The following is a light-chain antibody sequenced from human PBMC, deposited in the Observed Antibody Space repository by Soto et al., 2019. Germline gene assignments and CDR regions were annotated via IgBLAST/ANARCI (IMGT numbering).Light chain of an antibody. Sequence: DIQMTQSPSTLSGSVGDRVTITCRASQTISSWLAWYQQKPGKAHKLLSYKASTLKSGVPSRFSGSGSVTEFTRHISSLLPDDFATYYCQHYNSYSEAFGQGTKVELK. J-gene: IGKJ1*01. CDR1: QTISSW. CDR2: KAS. V-gene: IGKV1-5*03. CDR3: QHYNSYSEA.